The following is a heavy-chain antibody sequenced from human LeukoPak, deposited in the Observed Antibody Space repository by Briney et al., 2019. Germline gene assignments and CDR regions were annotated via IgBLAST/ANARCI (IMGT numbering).Heavy chain of an antibody. Sequence: GGSLRLSCSASGFTFSTYAMRWVRQAPGKGLECISTISGNGGSTYYADSVKGRFTISRDNSKNTLYLQMNSLRAEDTAVYYCAASSGWYAPFDYWGLGTLVTVSS. J-gene: IGHJ4*02. CDR3: AASSGWYAPFDY. D-gene: IGHD6-19*01. CDR2: ISGNGGST. V-gene: IGHV3-23*01. CDR1: GFTFSTYA.